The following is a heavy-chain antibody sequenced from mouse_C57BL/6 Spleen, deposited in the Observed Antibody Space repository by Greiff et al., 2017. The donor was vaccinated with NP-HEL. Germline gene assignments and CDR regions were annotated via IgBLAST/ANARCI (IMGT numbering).Heavy chain of an antibody. J-gene: IGHJ4*01. V-gene: IGHV5-6*02. CDR3: ARRGERAMDY. CDR2: ISSGGSYT. CDR1: GFTFSSYG. Sequence: EVKLQESGGDLVKPGGSLKLSCAASGFTFSSYGMSWVRQTPDKRLEWVATISSGGSYTYYPDSVKGRFTISRDNAKNTLYLQMSSLKSEDTAMYYCARRGERAMDYWGQGTSVTVSS.